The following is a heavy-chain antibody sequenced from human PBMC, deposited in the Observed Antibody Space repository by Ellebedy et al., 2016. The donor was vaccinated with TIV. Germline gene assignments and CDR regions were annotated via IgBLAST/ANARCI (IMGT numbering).Heavy chain of an antibody. Sequence: GESLKISCAASGFSFSNYPMTWVRQAPGKGLEWVSAISGSGGSTYSADSVKGRFTISRDNSKNTLYLQMNSLSAEDTAVYYCAKGRLSGTTDRPYRLDYWGQGTLVTVSS. D-gene: IGHD1-7*01. V-gene: IGHV3-23*01. J-gene: IGHJ4*02. CDR1: GFSFSNYP. CDR3: AKGRLSGTTDRPYRLDY. CDR2: ISGSGGST.